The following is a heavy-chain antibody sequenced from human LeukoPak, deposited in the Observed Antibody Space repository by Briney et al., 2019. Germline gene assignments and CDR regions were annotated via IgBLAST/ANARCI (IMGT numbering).Heavy chain of an antibody. V-gene: IGHV1-69*04. CDR2: IIPILGIA. D-gene: IGHD1-26*01. CDR3: ARGGEYNEGATFSYGMDV. CDR1: GGTFSSYA. Sequence: SVKVSCKASGGTFSSYAISWVRQAPGQGLEWMGRIIPILGIANYAQKFQGRVTITADKSTSTAYMELSSLRSEDTAVYYCARGGEYNEGATFSYGMDVWGQGTTVTVSS. J-gene: IGHJ6*02.